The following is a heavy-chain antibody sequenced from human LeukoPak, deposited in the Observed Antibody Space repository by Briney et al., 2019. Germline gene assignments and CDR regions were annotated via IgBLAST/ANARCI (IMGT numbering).Heavy chain of an antibody. J-gene: IGHJ4*02. CDR1: GFTFSSYE. V-gene: IGHV3-48*03. CDR3: ASGVRGAELD. Sequence: QSGGSLRLSCAASGFTFSSYEMNWVRQAPGKGLEWVSYISSSGSTIYYADSVKGRFTISRDNAKNSLYLQMNSLRAEDTAVYYCASGVRGAELDWGQGTLVTVSS. D-gene: IGHD3-10*01. CDR2: ISSSGSTI.